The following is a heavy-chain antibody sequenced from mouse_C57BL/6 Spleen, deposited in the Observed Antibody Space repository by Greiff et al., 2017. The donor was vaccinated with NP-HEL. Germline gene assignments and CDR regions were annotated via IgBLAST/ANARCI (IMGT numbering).Heavy chain of an antibody. CDR2: ISYDGSN. CDR1: GYSITSGYY. V-gene: IGHV3-6*01. J-gene: IGHJ2*01. CDR3: ARALGRNYFDY. D-gene: IGHD4-1*01. Sequence: EVQLQESGPGLVKPSQSLSLTCSVTGYSITSGYYWNWIRQFPGNKLEWMGYISYDGSNNSNPSLKNRISITRDTSKNQFFLKLNSVTTEDTATYYCARALGRNYFDYWGQGTTLTVSS.